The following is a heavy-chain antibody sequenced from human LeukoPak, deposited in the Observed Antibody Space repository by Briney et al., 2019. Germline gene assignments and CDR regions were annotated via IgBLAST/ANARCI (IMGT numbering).Heavy chain of an antibody. J-gene: IGHJ4*02. D-gene: IGHD3-22*01. Sequence: SETLSLTCAVYGGSFSGYYWSWIRQPPGKGLEWIGEINHSGSTNYNPSLKSRVTISVDTSKNQFSLKLSSVTAADTAVYYCARVRDDSSGYYPHDYWGQGTLVTVSS. CDR1: GGSFSGYY. V-gene: IGHV4-34*01. CDR2: INHSGST. CDR3: ARVRDDSSGYYPHDY.